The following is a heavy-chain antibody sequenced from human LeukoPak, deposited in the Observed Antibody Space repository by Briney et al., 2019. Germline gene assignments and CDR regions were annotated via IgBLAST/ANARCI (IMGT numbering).Heavy chain of an antibody. CDR3: ARVPYDFWSGYYGAFDI. CDR1: GGSISSGSYY. V-gene: IGHV4-61*02. J-gene: IGHJ3*02. Sequence: PSQTLSLTCTVPGGSISSGSYYWSWIRQPAGKGLEWIRRIYTSGSTNYNPSLKSRVTISVDTSKNQFSPKLSSVTAADTAVYYCARVPYDFWSGYYGAFDIWGQGTMVTVSS. D-gene: IGHD3-3*01. CDR2: IYTSGST.